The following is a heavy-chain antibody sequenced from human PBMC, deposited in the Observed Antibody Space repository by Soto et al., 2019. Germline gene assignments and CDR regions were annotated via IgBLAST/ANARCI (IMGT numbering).Heavy chain of an antibody. V-gene: IGHV3-30*18. J-gene: IGHJ4*02. CDR3: AKKLPGSVMSCPDF. D-gene: IGHD4-4*01. Sequence: HPGGSLRLSCAASGFAFNTYGMHWVRQAPGKGLEWVAATSSDETVKTYSHSARGRFTISRDNSRNRLYLQMDSLRVEDTALYYCAKKLPGSVMSCPDFWGRGTQVTVSS. CDR2: TSSDETVK. CDR1: GFAFNTYG.